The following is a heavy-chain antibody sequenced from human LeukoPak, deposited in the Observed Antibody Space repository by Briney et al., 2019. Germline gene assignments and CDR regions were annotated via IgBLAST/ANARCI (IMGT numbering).Heavy chain of an antibody. CDR1: GGSISSSSYY. CDR3: ARGGRGVISAEFDY. V-gene: IGHV4-39*07. D-gene: IGHD3-10*01. Sequence: SETLSLTCTVSGGSISSSSYYWGWIRQPPGKGLEWIGSIYYSGSTYYNPSLKSRVTISVDRSKNQFSLKLSSVTAADTAVYYCARGGRGVISAEFDYWGQGTLVNVSS. J-gene: IGHJ4*02. CDR2: IYYSGST.